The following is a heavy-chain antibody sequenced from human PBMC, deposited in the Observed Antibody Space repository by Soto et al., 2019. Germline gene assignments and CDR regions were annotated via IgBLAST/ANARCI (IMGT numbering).Heavy chain of an antibody. CDR3: ARGARITIFGVENRDDYGMDV. Sequence: SETLSLTCTVSGGSISSYYWSWIRQPPGKGLEWIGYIYYSGSTNYNPSLKSRVTISVDTSKNQFSLKLSSVTAADTAVYYCARGARITIFGVENRDDYGMDVWGQGTTVT. CDR2: IYYSGST. V-gene: IGHV4-59*01. D-gene: IGHD3-3*01. J-gene: IGHJ6*02. CDR1: GGSISSYY.